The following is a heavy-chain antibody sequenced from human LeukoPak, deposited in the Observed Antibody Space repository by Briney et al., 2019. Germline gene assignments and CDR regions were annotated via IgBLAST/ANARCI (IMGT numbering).Heavy chain of an antibody. CDR2: MSPNSGNI. D-gene: IGHD6-13*01. Sequence: ASVKVSCKASGYTFTSYDINWVRQATGQGLEWMGWMSPNSGNIGYAQKFQGRVTTTRNTSISTAYMELSSLRSEDTAVYYCARASGQGSSRRMVGYWGQGTLVTVSS. CDR3: ARASGQGSSRRMVGY. J-gene: IGHJ4*02. V-gene: IGHV1-8*01. CDR1: GYTFTSYD.